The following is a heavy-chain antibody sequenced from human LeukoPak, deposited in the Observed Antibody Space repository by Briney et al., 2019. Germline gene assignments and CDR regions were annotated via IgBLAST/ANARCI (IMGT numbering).Heavy chain of an antibody. CDR2: ISSSSSYI. CDR1: GFTFSSYS. Sequence: GGSLRLSCAASGFTFSSYSMNWVRQAPGKGLEWVSSISSSSSYIYYADSVKGRFTISRDNAKNSLYLQMNSLRAEDTAVYYCARVGIAVAGNDYWGQGTLITVSS. CDR3: ARVGIAVAGNDY. V-gene: IGHV3-21*01. J-gene: IGHJ4*02. D-gene: IGHD6-19*01.